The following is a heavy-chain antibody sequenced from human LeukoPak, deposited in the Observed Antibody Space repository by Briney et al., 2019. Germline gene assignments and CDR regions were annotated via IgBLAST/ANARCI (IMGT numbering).Heavy chain of an antibody. CDR1: GFTFTSYW. CDR2: IYPGDSDT. J-gene: IGHJ5*02. CDR3: ARHQLRKDWFDP. D-gene: IGHD2-2*01. V-gene: IGHV5-51*01. Sequence: GGSLRLSCAASGFTFTSYWIGWVRQMPGKGLEWMGIIYPGDSDTRYSPSFQGQVTISADKSISTAYLQWSSLKASDTAMYYCARHQLRKDWFDPWGQGTLVTVSS.